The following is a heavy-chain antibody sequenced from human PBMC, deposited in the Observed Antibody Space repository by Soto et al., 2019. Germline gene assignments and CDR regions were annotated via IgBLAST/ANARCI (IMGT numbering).Heavy chain of an antibody. D-gene: IGHD3-3*01. V-gene: IGHV1-3*01. CDR1: GYTFTSYA. CDR3: ARDRGEVLRFLEWLITFDY. Sequence: ASVKVSCKASGYTFTSYAMHWVRQAPGQRLEWMGWINAGNGNTKYSQKFLGRVTITRDTSASTAYMELSSLRSEDTAVYYCARDRGEVLRFLEWLITFDYWGQGTLVTVSS. CDR2: INAGNGNT. J-gene: IGHJ4*02.